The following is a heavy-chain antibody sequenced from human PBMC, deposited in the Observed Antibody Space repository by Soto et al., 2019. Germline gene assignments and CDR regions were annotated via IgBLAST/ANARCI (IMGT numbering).Heavy chain of an antibody. CDR2: IYPGDSDT. CDR1: GYRFTSYW. V-gene: IGHV5-51*01. CDR3: ARRLVATNYYFDY. J-gene: IGHJ4*02. Sequence: GESLKISCKGSGYRFTSYWIGWVRQMPGKGLEWMGIIYPGDSDTRYSPSFQGQVTISGDKSISTAYLQWSSLKASDTAMYYCARRLVATNYYFDYWGQGTLVTVSS. D-gene: IGHD5-12*01.